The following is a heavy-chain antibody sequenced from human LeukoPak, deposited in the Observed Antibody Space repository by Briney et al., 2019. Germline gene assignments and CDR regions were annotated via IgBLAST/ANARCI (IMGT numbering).Heavy chain of an antibody. D-gene: IGHD3-9*01. V-gene: IGHV1-2*06. CDR1: GYTFTGNY. CDR2: INPNSGGT. CDR3: ARDREYDVLTGDG. Sequence: ASVKVSCRASGYTFTGNYIHWVRQAPGQGLEWMGRINPNSGGTTYAQRIQGRVTITRDTSISTAFMELTRLRPDDTAMYYCARDREYDVLTGDGWGQGTLVTVSS. J-gene: IGHJ4*02.